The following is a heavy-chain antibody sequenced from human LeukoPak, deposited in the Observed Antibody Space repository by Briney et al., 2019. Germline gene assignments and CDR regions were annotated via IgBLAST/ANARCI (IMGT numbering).Heavy chain of an antibody. CDR2: IYYSGST. CDR1: GGSISSYY. V-gene: IGHV4-59*01. CDR3: ARKTGYGHPYWYFDL. Sequence: SETLSLTCTVSGGSISSYYWSWIRQPPGKGLEWIGYIYYSGSTNYNPSLKSRVTISVDTSKNQFSLKLSSVTAADTAVYYCARKTGYGHPYWYFDLWGRGTLVTVSS. D-gene: IGHD5-12*01. J-gene: IGHJ2*01.